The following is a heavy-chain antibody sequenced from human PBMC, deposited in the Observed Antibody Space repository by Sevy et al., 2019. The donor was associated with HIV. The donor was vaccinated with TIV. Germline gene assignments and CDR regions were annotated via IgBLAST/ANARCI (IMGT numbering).Heavy chain of an antibody. Sequence: GGSLRLSCADSGFTFSSYSMNWVRQAPGKGLEWVSSISSSSSTIYYADSVKGRFTISRDNAKNSLYLQMNCLRDEDTAVYYCAREDGSRLDVWGQGTTVTVSS. D-gene: IGHD6-13*01. CDR3: AREDGSRLDV. CDR1: GFTFSSYS. J-gene: IGHJ6*02. V-gene: IGHV3-48*02. CDR2: ISSSSSTI.